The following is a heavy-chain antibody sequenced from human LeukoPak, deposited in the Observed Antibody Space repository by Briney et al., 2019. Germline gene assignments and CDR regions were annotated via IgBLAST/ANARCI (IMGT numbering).Heavy chain of an antibody. J-gene: IGHJ3*02. CDR2: MFHSGDT. CDR3: ARYSSGWVPGKGAFDI. D-gene: IGHD6-19*01. V-gene: IGHV4-38-2*01. CDR1: GYSIRSGSY. Sequence: SETLSLTCDVSGYSIRSGSYWGWIRQPPGKGLEWIGCMFHSGDTYHNPSLRSRVTISADTSKNQFSLKLSSVTAADTAVYYCARYSSGWVPGKGAFDIWGQGTMVTVSS.